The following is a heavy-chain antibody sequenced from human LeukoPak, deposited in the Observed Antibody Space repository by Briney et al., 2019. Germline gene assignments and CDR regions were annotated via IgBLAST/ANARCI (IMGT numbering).Heavy chain of an antibody. Sequence: GGSLRLSCAASGFTFSTYAMDWVRQAPGKGLEYVSTISTDGGMTYYADSVKGRFTISRDNSKNTLYLQMGSLRAEDMAVYYCARCRASGDSSGWYDTFDIWGQGTMVTVSS. D-gene: IGHD6-19*01. CDR1: GFTFSTYA. CDR2: ISTDGGMT. CDR3: ARCRASGDSSGWYDTFDI. J-gene: IGHJ3*02. V-gene: IGHV3-64*02.